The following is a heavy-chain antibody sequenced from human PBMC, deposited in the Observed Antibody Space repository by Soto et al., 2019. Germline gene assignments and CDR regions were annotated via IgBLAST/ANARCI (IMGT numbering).Heavy chain of an antibody. Sequence: GGSPRLSCAASGFTFSSYAMSWVRQAPGKGLEWVSAISGSGGSTYYADSVKGRFTISRDNSKNTLYLQMNSLRAEDTAVYYCAKRDDPLGAAAGTVPFDYWGQGTLVTVSS. CDR3: AKRDDPLGAAAGTVPFDY. J-gene: IGHJ4*02. CDR1: GFTFSSYA. CDR2: ISGSGGST. V-gene: IGHV3-23*01. D-gene: IGHD6-13*01.